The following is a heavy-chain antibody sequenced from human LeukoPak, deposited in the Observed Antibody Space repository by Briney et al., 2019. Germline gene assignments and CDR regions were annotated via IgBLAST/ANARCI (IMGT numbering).Heavy chain of an antibody. CDR2: INHSGST. CDR1: GGSFSGYY. J-gene: IGHJ5*02. D-gene: IGHD6-19*01. Sequence: SETLSLTCTVSGGSFSGYYWSWIRQPPGKGLEWIGEINHSGSTNYNPSLKSRVTISVDTSKNQFSLKLSSVTAADTAVYYCARDVGRLVLGGYNWFDPWGQGTLVTVSS. V-gene: IGHV4-34*01. CDR3: ARDVGRLVLGGYNWFDP.